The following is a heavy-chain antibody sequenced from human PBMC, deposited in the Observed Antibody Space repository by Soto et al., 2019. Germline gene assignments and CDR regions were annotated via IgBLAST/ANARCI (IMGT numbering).Heavy chain of an antibody. CDR1: GFSVTNNY. V-gene: IGHV3-66*01. D-gene: IGHD2-2*01. CDR2: IDIGGNT. J-gene: IGHJ4*02. CDR3: ARGRGSTGYLGREHYFDY. Sequence: EVQVVESGGGLVQPGGSLRLSCAASGFSVTNNYMNWVRQAPGKGLEWVSIIDIGGNTYYADSVKDRFTISRDNSRNTLDLHRDSLRAEDTAVYYCARGRGSTGYLGREHYFDYWGQGTLVTVSP.